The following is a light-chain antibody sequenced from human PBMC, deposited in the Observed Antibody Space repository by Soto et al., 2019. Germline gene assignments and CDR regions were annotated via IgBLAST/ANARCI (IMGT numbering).Light chain of an antibody. J-gene: IGKJ4*01. CDR3: QQRSNWPSLT. V-gene: IGKV3-11*01. Sequence: DIVLTQSPGTLSLSPGERATLSCRASQSVSSYLAWYQQKPGQAPRLLISDASNRATGIPARFSGSGSETDFTLTISSLEPEDSAFYYCQQRSNWPSLTFGGGTKVDNK. CDR1: QSVSSY. CDR2: DAS.